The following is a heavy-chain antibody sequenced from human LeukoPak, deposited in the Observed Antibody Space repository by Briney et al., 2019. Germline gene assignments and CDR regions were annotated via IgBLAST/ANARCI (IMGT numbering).Heavy chain of an antibody. CDR2: ISGGGGST. V-gene: IGHV3-23*01. D-gene: IGHD1-26*01. J-gene: IGHJ4*02. CDR3: AKARSPYIVGATNFDY. CDR1: GFTFSSYA. Sequence: GGSLRLSCAASGFTFSSYAMSWVRQAPGKGLEWVSAISGGGGSTYYADSVKGRFTISRDNSKNTLYLQMNSLRAEDTAVYYCAKARSPYIVGATNFDYWGQGTLVTVSS.